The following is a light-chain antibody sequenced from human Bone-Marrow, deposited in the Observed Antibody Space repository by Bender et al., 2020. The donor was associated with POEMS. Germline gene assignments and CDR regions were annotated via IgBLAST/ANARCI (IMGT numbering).Light chain of an antibody. V-gene: IGLV2-18*02. J-gene: IGLJ2*01. CDR3: SSYTSSSTVV. Sequence: QSVLTQPPSVSGAPGQRVTISCTGTSSDVGSLNLVSWYQQPPGTAPKLIIYEVSNRPSGVPDRFSGSKSGNTASLTISGLQAEDEADYYCSSYTSSSTVVFGGGTKLTVL. CDR2: EVS. CDR1: SSDVGSLNL.